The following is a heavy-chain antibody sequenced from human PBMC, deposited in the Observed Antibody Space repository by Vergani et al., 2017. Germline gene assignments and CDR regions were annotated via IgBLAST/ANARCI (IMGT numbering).Heavy chain of an antibody. CDR1: GGSISSYY. Sequence: QVQLPESDPGLVKPSETLSLTCTVSGGSISSYYWSWIRQPPGKGLEWIGYIYYSGSTNYNPSLKSRVTISVDTSKNQFSLKLSSVTAADTAVYYCARSYSSSSHIDYWGQGTLVTVSS. D-gene: IGHD6-13*01. CDR3: ARSYSSSSHIDY. J-gene: IGHJ4*02. CDR2: IYYSGST. V-gene: IGHV4-59*01.